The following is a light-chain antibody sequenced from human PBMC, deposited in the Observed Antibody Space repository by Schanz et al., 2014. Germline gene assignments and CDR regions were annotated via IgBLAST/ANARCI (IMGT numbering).Light chain of an antibody. Sequence: EIVLTQSPATLSLSPGERATLSCRASQSVRSYLAWYQQKPGQAPRLLIYDASRRATGIPDRFSGSGSGTDFTLTISRLEPEDFAVYYCQQYGSSRTFGPGTTVDIK. CDR2: DAS. J-gene: IGKJ3*01. V-gene: IGKV3-20*01. CDR1: QSVRSY. CDR3: QQYGSSRT.